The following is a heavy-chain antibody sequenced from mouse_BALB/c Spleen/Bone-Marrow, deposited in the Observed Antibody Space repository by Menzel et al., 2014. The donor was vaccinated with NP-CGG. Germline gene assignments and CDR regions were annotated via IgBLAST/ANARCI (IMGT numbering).Heavy chain of an antibody. CDR3: ARALVDGYYYAMDY. CDR1: GYTFTSYW. Sequence: QVQLKQSGAELVKPGAPVKLSCKASGYTFTSYWMNWVKQRPGRGLEWIGRIDPSDSETHYNQKFKDKATLTVDKSSSTAYIQLSSLTSEDSAVYYGARALVDGYYYAMDYWGQGTSVTVSS. D-gene: IGHD2-3*01. V-gene: IGHV1-69*02. J-gene: IGHJ4*01. CDR2: IDPSDSET.